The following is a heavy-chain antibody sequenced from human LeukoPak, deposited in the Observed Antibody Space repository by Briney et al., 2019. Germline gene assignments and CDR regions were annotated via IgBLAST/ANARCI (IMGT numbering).Heavy chain of an antibody. J-gene: IGHJ3*02. CDR2: INSGGSST. V-gene: IGHV3-74*01. CDR3: ARAAGPGGRDAFDI. CDR1: GFTFSSYW. Sequence: GGSLRLSCAASGFTFSSYWMHWVRQAPGKGLVWVSRINSGGSSTSYADSVKGRFTISRDNAKNTLYLQMNSLRAEDTAVYYCARAAGPGGRDAFDIWGQGTMATVSS. D-gene: IGHD1-26*01.